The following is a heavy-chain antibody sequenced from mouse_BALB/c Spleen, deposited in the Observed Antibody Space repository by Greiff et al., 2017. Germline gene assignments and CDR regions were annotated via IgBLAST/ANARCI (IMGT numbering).Heavy chain of an antibody. Sequence: EVQLQQSGAELVKPGASVKLSCTASGFNIKDTYMHWVKQRPEQGLEWIGRIDPANGNTKYDPKFQGKATITADTSSNTAYLQLSSLTSEDTAVYYCASPLYCGSSWFAYWGQGTLVTVSA. D-gene: IGHD1-1*01. CDR2: IDPANGNT. CDR1: GFNIKDTY. V-gene: IGHV14-3*02. J-gene: IGHJ3*01. CDR3: ASPLYCGSSWFAY.